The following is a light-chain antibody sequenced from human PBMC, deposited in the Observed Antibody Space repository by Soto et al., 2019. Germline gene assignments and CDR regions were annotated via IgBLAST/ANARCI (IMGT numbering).Light chain of an antibody. CDR1: QSVSSSF. CDR2: GAS. V-gene: IGKV3-20*01. J-gene: IGKJ4*01. Sequence: ELVFTQSPGTLTLSPGERATLSCRASQSVSSSFLAWYQQKPGQAPRLLIYGASSRATGIPDRFSGSGSGTDFTLTISRLEPEAFAVYYCQQYGSSPVPFGGGTKVDI. CDR3: QQYGSSPVP.